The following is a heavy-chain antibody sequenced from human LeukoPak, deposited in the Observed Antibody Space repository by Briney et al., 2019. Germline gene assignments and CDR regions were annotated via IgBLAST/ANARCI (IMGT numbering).Heavy chain of an antibody. CDR2: IRYDGSNK. Sequence: GGSLRLSCAASGFTFSSYGMHWVRQAPGKGLEWVAFIRYDGSNKYYADSVKGRFTISRDNSKNTLYLQMNSLRAEDTAVYYCAEDGDDVVVPAATYYFDYWGQGTLVTVSS. J-gene: IGHJ4*02. CDR1: GFTFSSYG. V-gene: IGHV3-30*02. CDR3: AEDGDDVVVPAATYYFDY. D-gene: IGHD2-2*01.